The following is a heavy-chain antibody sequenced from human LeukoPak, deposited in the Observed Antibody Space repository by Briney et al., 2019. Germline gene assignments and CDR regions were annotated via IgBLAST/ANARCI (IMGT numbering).Heavy chain of an antibody. CDR1: GYTFTGYY. J-gene: IGHJ4*02. CDR3: ATVGYSSSWYYFDY. D-gene: IGHD6-13*01. CDR2: INPNSGGT. V-gene: IGHV1-2*02. Sequence: ASVKVSCKASGYTFTGYYMHWVRQAPGQGLEWMGWINPNSGGTNYAQKFQGRVTMTRDTSISTAYMELSRLRSDDTAVYYCATVGYSSSWYYFDYWGQGTLVTVSS.